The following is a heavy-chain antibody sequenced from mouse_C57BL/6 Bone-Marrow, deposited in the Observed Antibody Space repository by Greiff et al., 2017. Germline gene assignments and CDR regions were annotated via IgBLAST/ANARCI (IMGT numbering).Heavy chain of an antibody. V-gene: IGHV1-36*01. CDR3: ARSSLYYDYDWYFDV. D-gene: IGHD2-4*01. J-gene: IGHJ1*03. CDR2: VFPYNGGT. Sequence: LVKPGPSVKISCKASGFTFTDYYMHWVQQSHGKSLEWIGLVFPYNGGTSYNQKFKGKATLTVDTSSSTAYMELNSLTSEDSAVYYCARSSLYYDYDWYFDVWGTGTTVTVSS. CDR1: GFTFTDYY.